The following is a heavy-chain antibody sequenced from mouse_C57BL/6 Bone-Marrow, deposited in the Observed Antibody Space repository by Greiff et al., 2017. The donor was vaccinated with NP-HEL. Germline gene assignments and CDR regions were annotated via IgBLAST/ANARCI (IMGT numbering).Heavy chain of an antibody. Sequence: EVQLQESGPVLVKPGASVKMSCKASGYTFTDYYMNWVKQSHGKSLEWIGVINPYNGGTSYNQKFKGKATLTVDKSSSTAYMELNSLTSEETAVYYCARPINTGDYWGQGTTLTVSA. CDR1: GYTFTDYY. J-gene: IGHJ2*01. CDR3: ARPINTGDY. CDR2: INPYNGGT. V-gene: IGHV1-19*01. D-gene: IGHD1-1*01.